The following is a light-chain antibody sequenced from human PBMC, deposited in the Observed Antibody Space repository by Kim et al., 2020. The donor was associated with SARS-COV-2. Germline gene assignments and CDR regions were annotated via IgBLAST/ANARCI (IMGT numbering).Light chain of an antibody. Sequence: ISKWLAWFQQKPGKAPKLLIYKASTLESGVPSRFSGSGAGTEFTLTISSLQPDDFATYYCQQYNSHWTFGQGTKVDIK. CDR3: QQYNSHWT. CDR2: KAS. J-gene: IGKJ1*01. V-gene: IGKV1-5*03. CDR1: ISKW.